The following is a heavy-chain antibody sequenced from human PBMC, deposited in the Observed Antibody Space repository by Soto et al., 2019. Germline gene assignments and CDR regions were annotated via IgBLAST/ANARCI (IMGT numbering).Heavy chain of an antibody. J-gene: IGHJ6*02. D-gene: IGHD3-10*01. V-gene: IGHV3-53*02. Sequence: EVQLEDTGGGLIQPGGSLRLSCAASGFIISSKNMNWFRQAPGKGLEWVSIIYSGDSTYYAGSVKGRFTISTANSKNTVFLQINSLRAEDAAVDYCARNKPGNYGMDVWGRGTPVTVSS. CDR2: IYSGDST. CDR3: ARNKPGNYGMDV. CDR1: GFIISSKN.